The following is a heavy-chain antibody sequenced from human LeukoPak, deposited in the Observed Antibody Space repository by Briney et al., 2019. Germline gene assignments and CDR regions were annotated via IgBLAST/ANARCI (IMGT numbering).Heavy chain of an antibody. CDR1: GGSFSGYY. CDR3: ARGDPQITEKGKKKLTGDRRWFDP. V-gene: IGHV4-34*01. Sequence: PSETLSLTCAVHGGSFSGYYWSWIRQPPGKGLEWIGEINHSGSTNYNPSLKSRVTISVDTSKNQFSLKLNSVTAADTAVYYCARGDPQITEKGKKKLTGDRRWFDPWGQGTLVTVSS. J-gene: IGHJ5*02. CDR2: INHSGST. D-gene: IGHD7-27*01.